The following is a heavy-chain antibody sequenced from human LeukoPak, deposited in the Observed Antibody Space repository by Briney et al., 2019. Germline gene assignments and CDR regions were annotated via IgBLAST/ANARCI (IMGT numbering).Heavy chain of an antibody. Sequence: ASVKVSCKASGYTFTGYYMHWLRQAPGQGLEWMGWINPNSGGTNYAQKFQGRVTLTRNTSISAAYMELSSLRSDDTAVYYCARDGSRDYWGQGTLVTVSS. CDR2: INPNSGGT. CDR1: GYTFTGYY. J-gene: IGHJ4*02. D-gene: IGHD6-13*01. V-gene: IGHV1-2*02. CDR3: ARDGSRDY.